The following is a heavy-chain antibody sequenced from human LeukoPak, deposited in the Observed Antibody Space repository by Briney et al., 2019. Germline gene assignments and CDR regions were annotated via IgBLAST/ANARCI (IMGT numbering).Heavy chain of an antibody. CDR2: IRSKPNNYAT. J-gene: IGHJ4*02. D-gene: IGHD5-18*01. V-gene: IGHV3-73*01. CDR3: TSRGQSGYSYGLYY. Sequence: GGSLRLSCAASGFTFSASTMHWVRQASGKGLEWVGHIRSKPNNYATVYAASVKGIFTISRDDSKNMAYLQMNSLQSEDTAVYYCTSRGQSGYSYGLYYWGQGTLVTVSS. CDR1: GFTFSAST.